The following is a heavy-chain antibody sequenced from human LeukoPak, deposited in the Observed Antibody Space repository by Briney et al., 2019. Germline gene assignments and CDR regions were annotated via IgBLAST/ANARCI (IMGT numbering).Heavy chain of an antibody. CDR1: GYSISSSYY. D-gene: IGHD3-10*01. CDR2: IYTSGST. Sequence: PSETLSLTCTVSGYSISSSYYWSWIRQPAGKGLEWIGRIYTSGSTNYNPSLKSRVAISVDTSKNQFSLKLSSVTAADTAVYFCARDSQYYYGSGSYPNFDYWGQGTLVTVSS. V-gene: IGHV4-61*02. CDR3: ARDSQYYYGSGSYPNFDY. J-gene: IGHJ4*02.